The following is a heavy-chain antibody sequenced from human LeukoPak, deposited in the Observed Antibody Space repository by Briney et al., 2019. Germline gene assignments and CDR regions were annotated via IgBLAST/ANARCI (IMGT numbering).Heavy chain of an antibody. Sequence: ASVKVSCKSSGYTFTSYDMHWVRQAPGQGLEWMGIINPSGGSTSYAQKFQGRVTMTRDTSTSTVYMELSSLRSEDTAVYYCAREPMIVVVTPGYYFDYWGQGTLVTVSS. D-gene: IGHD3-22*01. CDR1: GYTFTSYD. CDR3: AREPMIVVVTPGYYFDY. V-gene: IGHV1-46*01. J-gene: IGHJ4*02. CDR2: INPSGGST.